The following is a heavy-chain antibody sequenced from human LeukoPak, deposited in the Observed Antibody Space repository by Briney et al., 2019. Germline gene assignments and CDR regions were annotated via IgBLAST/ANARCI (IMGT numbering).Heavy chain of an antibody. Sequence: GGSLRLSCVASGFIFNNYWMSWVRQVPGKGLEWVANMKQDVREKYLVDSVKGRFTISRDNAKNSLYLQMNSLRAEDTAVYYCATKSSYANDYWGQGTLVTVSS. CDR1: GFIFNNYW. D-gene: IGHD3-16*01. V-gene: IGHV3-7*01. J-gene: IGHJ4*02. CDR2: MKQDVREK. CDR3: ATKSSYANDY.